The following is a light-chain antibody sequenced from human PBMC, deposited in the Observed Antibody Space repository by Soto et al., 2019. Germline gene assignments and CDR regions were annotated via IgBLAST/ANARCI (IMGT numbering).Light chain of an antibody. J-gene: IGKJ1*01. CDR3: QQYNSYSPT. Sequence: IQMTLYPATLSTSVGNRVTITCRASQSISSWFAWYQQKPGKAPKLLIYDASSLESGVPSRFSGSGSGTDFTLTISSLEPDDFATYYCQQYNSYSPTFGQGTKVDIK. CDR1: QSISSW. CDR2: DAS. V-gene: IGKV1-5*01.